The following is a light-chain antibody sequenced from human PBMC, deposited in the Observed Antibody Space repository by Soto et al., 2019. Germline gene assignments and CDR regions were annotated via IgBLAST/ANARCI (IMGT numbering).Light chain of an antibody. CDR2: EVS. Sequence: HSALTQPASVSGSPGQSITISCTGTNSDVGGYNYVSWYQQRPGKAPKLIISEVSARPSGVSNRFSGSKSGNTASLTISGLQAEDAADYFCSSYTSRSTLVFGVGTKVTVL. V-gene: IGLV2-14*01. CDR3: SSYTSRSTLV. CDR1: NSDVGGYNY. J-gene: IGLJ3*02.